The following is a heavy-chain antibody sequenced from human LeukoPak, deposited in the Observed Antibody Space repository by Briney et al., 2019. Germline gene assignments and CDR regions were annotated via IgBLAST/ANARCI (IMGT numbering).Heavy chain of an antibody. V-gene: IGHV3-30*18. CDR2: ISYDGSNK. CDR1: GFTFSSYG. Sequence: GGSLRLSCAASGFTFSSYGMHWVRQAPGKGLEWVAVISYDGSNKYYADSVKGRFTISRDNSKNTLYLQMNSLRAEDTAVYYCAKAHCSGWYAGIDYWGQGTLVTVSS. CDR3: AKAHCSGWYAGIDY. D-gene: IGHD6-19*01. J-gene: IGHJ4*02.